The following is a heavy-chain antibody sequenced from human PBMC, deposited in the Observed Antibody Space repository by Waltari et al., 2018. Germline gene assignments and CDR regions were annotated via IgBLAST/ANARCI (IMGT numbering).Heavy chain of an antibody. Sequence: EAHLVESGGRETRLGGSLSLSCAASGFDFETNGWSWVRQRPGKGLEWGASISYNGANIYDAESVEGRFSISRDNAQSSLFLQMNSLRVEDTAFYHCAKEGGYTYYNNYFDSWGQGTRVTVSS. V-gene: IGHV3-20*01. CDR1: GFDFETNG. D-gene: IGHD3-10*01. J-gene: IGHJ5*01. CDR2: ISYNGANI. CDR3: AKEGGYTYYNNYFDS.